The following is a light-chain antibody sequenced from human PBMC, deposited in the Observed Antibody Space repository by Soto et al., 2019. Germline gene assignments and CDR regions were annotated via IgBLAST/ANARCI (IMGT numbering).Light chain of an antibody. Sequence: EIVMTQSPATLSLSPGERATLSCRASQSVSSDLAWYQQKPGQAPRRLIHGASTRAAGVPARISGSGSGTEFTLTISSLQSEDSAVYFCQQYSRWPLTFGQGTRLEIK. CDR1: QSVSSD. CDR3: QQYSRWPLT. J-gene: IGKJ5*01. V-gene: IGKV3-15*01. CDR2: GAS.